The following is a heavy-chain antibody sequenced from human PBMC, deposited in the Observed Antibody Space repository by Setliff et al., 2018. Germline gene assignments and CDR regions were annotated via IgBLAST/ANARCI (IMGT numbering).Heavy chain of an antibody. D-gene: IGHD3-3*01. CDR2: IYYSGST. J-gene: IGHJ4*02. Sequence: SETLSLTCTVSGGSISSSSYYWGWIRQPPGKGLEWIGSIYYSGSTNYNPSLKSRVTISVDTSKNQFSLKLSSVTAADTAVYYCARTPDGFLGDGYNLNTLGYFDSWGQGTLVTVSS. CDR3: ARTPDGFLGDGYNLNTLGYFDS. CDR1: GGSISSSSYY. V-gene: IGHV4-39*07.